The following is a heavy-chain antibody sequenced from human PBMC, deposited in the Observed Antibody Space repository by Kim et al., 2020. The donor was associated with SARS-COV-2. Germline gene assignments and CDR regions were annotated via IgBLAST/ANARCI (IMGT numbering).Heavy chain of an antibody. CDR2: IYNTGSPM. J-gene: IGHJ4*02. Sequence: GGSLRLSCAASGFTFSAYPMIWVRRAPGKGLECISYIYNTGSPMYYADSVKGRFTISRDNGKNSLYLQMNSLRDEDTAVYYCARVWDGYSGADYWGQGTLVS. D-gene: IGHD5-18*01. CDR1: GFTFSAYP. V-gene: IGHV3-48*02. CDR3: ARVWDGYSGADY.